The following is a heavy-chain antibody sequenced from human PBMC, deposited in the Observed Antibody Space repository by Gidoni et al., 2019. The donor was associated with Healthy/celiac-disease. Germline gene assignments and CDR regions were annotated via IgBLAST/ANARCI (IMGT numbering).Heavy chain of an antibody. CDR2: IGTAGDT. D-gene: IGHD2-2*01. CDR1: VFPFSRYA. J-gene: IGHJ2*01. CDR3: ARGQYGVVVVPAATDWYFDL. V-gene: IGHV3-13*04. Sequence: EVQLVESGGGGIAPGGSLRLSCAASVFPFSRYALPWVRQATGKGLEWVSAIGTAGDTYYPGSVKGRVTISRENAKNSLYLQMNSLRAGDTAVYYCARGQYGVVVVPAATDWYFDLWGRGTLVTVSS.